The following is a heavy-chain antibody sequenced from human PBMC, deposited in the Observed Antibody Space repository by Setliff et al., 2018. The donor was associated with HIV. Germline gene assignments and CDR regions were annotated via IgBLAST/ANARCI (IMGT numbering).Heavy chain of an antibody. V-gene: IGHV1-69*05. CDR2: IIPIFGTA. CDR3: AREVGTYSGSYAVADGFGI. D-gene: IGHD1-26*01. Sequence: GASVKVSCKASGGTFSSYAISWVRQAPGQGLEWIGGIIPIFGTANYAQKFQGRVTITTDESTGTTYMELSSLRSEDTAVYYCAREVGTYSGSYAVADGFGIWGQGTMVTVSS. CDR1: GGTFSSYA. J-gene: IGHJ3*02.